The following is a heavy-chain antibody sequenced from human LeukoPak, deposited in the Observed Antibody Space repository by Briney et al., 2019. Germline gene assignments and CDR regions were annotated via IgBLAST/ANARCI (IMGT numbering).Heavy chain of an antibody. CDR1: GYTFTSYG. D-gene: IGHD3-10*01. V-gene: IGHV1-18*01. CDR2: ISPYNGNT. CDR3: ARTPRGLPSFNWFDP. Sequence: VASVTVSCKASGYTFTSYGINWVRQAPGQGLEWVGWISPYNGNTNSAQKLQGRVTMTTDTSTTTAYMELRSLRSDDTAVYYCARTPRGLPSFNWFDPWGQGTLVTVSS. J-gene: IGHJ5*02.